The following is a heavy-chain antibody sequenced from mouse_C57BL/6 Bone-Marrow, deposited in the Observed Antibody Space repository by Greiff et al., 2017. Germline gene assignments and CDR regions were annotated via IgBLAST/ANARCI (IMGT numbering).Heavy chain of an antibody. CDR2: ISNDGSN. CDR1: GYSITSGYY. CDR3: ARDGYLLY. J-gene: IGHJ2*01. Sequence: EVHLVESGPGLVKPSQSLSLTCSVTGYSITSGYYWNWIRQFPGNKLEWMGYISNDGSNNYNPSLKNRISITRDTSKNQFFLKLNSVTTEDTATYYCARDGYLLYWGQGTTLTVSS. D-gene: IGHD2-3*01. V-gene: IGHV3-6*01.